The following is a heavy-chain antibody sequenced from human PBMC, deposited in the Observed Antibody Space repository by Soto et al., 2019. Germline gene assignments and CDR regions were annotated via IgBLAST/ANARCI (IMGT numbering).Heavy chain of an antibody. V-gene: IGHV4-4*08. CDR3: ARSDDEYSDYWGVFDY. CDR1: GGSISSFY. Sequence: SETLSLTCTVSGGSISSFYWTWMRQPPGKGLEWIGHISKSGSTNYNPSLKRRVTISLNTSSNQFSLKLTSVTAADTAVYYCARSDDEYSDYWGVFDYWGQGILVTVSS. D-gene: IGHD4-17*01. CDR2: ISKSGST. J-gene: IGHJ4*02.